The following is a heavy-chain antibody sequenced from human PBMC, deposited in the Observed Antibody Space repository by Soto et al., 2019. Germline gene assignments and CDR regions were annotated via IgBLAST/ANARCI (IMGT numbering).Heavy chain of an antibody. CDR2: TSAYNGNT. CDR1: GYTFTSYG. J-gene: IGHJ6*02. D-gene: IGHD6-19*01. V-gene: IGHV1-18*01. CDR3: AGDRFASSGWYRGRYYYGIDV. Sequence: ASVKVSCKASGYTFTSYGISWVRQAPGQGLEWMGWTSAYNGNTNYAQKLQGRVTMTTDTSTSTAYMELRSLRSYDTAVYYCAGDRFASSGWYRGRYYYGIDVWGQGTPVTVSS.